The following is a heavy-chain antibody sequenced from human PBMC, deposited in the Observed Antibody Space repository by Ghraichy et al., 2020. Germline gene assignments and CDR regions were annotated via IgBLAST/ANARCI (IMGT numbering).Heavy chain of an antibody. CDR1: EFSSSNYW. Sequence: GGSLRLSCAVSEFSSSNYWMSWVRQAPGKGLEWVAHMRQDESDGYYVDSVKGRFTISRDNARNSLFLQMNNLRADDTAVYYCVGWFGLSHWGQGTLVTVSS. CDR2: MRQDESDG. D-gene: IGHD3-10*01. J-gene: IGHJ4*02. V-gene: IGHV3-7*03. CDR3: VGWFGLSH.